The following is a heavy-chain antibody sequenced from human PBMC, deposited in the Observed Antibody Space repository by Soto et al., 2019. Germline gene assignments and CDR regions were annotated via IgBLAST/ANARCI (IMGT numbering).Heavy chain of an antibody. CDR3: ARGRPYSSSWYYNYYYGMDV. CDR1: GGSFSGYY. J-gene: IGHJ6*02. D-gene: IGHD6-13*01. Sequence: NPSETLSLTCAVYGGSFSGYYWSWIRQPPGKGLEWIGEINHSGSTNYNPSLKSRVTISVDTSKNQFSLKLSSVTAADTAVYYCARGRPYSSSWYYNYYYGMDVWGQGTTVTVSS. V-gene: IGHV4-34*01. CDR2: INHSGST.